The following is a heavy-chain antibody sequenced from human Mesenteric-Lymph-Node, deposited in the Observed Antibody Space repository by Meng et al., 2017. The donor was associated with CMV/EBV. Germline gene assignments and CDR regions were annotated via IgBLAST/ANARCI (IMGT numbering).Heavy chain of an antibody. CDR1: GGSVSGYY. CDR2: INHSGST. V-gene: IGHV4-34*01. CDR3: ARVGGGRPYRYFDL. D-gene: IGHD3-16*01. Sequence: VYGGSVSGYYWSWIRQPPGKGLEWIGEINHSGSTNYNPSLKSRVTISVDTSKNQFSLKLSSVTAADTAVYYCARVGGGRPYRYFDLWGRGTLVTVSS. J-gene: IGHJ2*01.